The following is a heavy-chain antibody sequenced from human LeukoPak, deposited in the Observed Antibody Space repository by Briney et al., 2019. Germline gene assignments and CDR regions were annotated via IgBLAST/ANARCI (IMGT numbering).Heavy chain of an antibody. CDR3: ARRGRYSYGSYFDY. D-gene: IGHD5-18*01. V-gene: IGHV5-51*01. CDR2: IYPGDSDT. J-gene: IGHJ4*02. CDR1: GYSFTSYW. Sequence: GESLKISCETSGYSFTSYWIGWVRQVPGKGLEWMGIIYPGDSDTAYSPSFQGQVTVSADKSITTAYLQWSSLKASDTAMYYCARRGRYSYGSYFDYWGQGTLVTISS.